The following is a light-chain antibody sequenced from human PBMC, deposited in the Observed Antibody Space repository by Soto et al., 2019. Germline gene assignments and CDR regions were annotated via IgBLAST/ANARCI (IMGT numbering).Light chain of an antibody. CDR3: QQYNSYWT. V-gene: IGKV1-39*01. Sequence: DIPMTQSPSSLSASLGDRVTLTCRASQSISSYLNWYQQKPGKAPKLLIYAASSLQSGVPSRFSGSGSGTDFTLTISSLQPADFATYYCQQYNSYWTFGPGTKVDIK. CDR1: QSISSY. CDR2: AAS. J-gene: IGKJ1*01.